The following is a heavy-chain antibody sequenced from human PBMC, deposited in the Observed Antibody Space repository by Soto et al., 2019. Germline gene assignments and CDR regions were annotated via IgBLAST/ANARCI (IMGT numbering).Heavy chain of an antibody. Sequence: XGSRRLSCAASGFTFSSYAMHWVRQAPGRGLEWVAVISYDGSNKYYADSVKGRFTISRDNSKNTLYLQMNSLRAEDTAVYYCARDGPVRYFDWSAYYYGMDVWGQGTTVTVSS. V-gene: IGHV3-30-3*01. CDR1: GFTFSSYA. CDR2: ISYDGSNK. J-gene: IGHJ6*02. CDR3: ARDGPVRYFDWSAYYYGMDV. D-gene: IGHD3-9*01.